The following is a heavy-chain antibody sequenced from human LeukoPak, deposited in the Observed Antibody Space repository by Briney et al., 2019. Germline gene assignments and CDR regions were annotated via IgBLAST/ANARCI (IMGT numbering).Heavy chain of an antibody. J-gene: IGHJ2*01. Sequence: GGSLRLSCAASGFTVSSNYMSWVRQAPGKGLEWVSVIYRDGSTNYADSVKGRFTISRDNSKNTLYLQMNSLRAEDTAVYYCTRDNYGDYYWYFDLWGRGALVTVSS. CDR1: GFTVSSNY. CDR2: IYRDGST. V-gene: IGHV3-66*01. CDR3: TRDNYGDYYWYFDL. D-gene: IGHD4-17*01.